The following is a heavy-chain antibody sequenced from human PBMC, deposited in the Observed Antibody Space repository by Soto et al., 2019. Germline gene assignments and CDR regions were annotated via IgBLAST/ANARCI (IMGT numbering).Heavy chain of an antibody. J-gene: IGHJ6*02. CDR1: DDSIRYGAYY. V-gene: IGHV4-31*03. CDR2: IYYSGST. Sequence: PSETLSLTCTVSDDSIRYGAYYWSWIRHLPGKGLEWLGNIYYSGSTYYNPSLKSRVTISVDTSKNQFSLKLSSVTAADTAVYYCARAPQVTIFGVNYYYGMDVWGQGTTVTVSS. CDR3: ARAPQVTIFGVNYYYGMDV. D-gene: IGHD3-3*01.